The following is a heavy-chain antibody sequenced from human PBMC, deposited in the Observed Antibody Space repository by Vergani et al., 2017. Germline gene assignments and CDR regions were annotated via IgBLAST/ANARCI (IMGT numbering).Heavy chain of an antibody. V-gene: IGHV4-31*03. CDR2: IYYSGTN. J-gene: IGHJ6*03. CDR3: ARQKDYYMDV. Sequence: QVQLHESCPGLVKASQTLSLPFSVSGAYVGSGCYYLSWVRQRPGMGLDWIGYIYYSGTNYYNPSRESRLTIALDTSENHLALKLPSVTAADTAVYYCARQKDYYMDVWGKGATVTV. CDR1: GAYVGSGCYY.